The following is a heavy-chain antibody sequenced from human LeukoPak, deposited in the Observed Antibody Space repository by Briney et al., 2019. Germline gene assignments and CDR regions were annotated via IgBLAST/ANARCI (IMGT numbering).Heavy chain of an antibody. J-gene: IGHJ4*02. CDR2: ISYDGSSK. D-gene: IGHD2-2*01. V-gene: IGHV3-30*18. CDR3: AKGVPPDY. CDR1: GFPFSTYG. Sequence: GRSLRLSRAASGFPFSTYGMYWVRQAPGKGLEWVAVISYDGSSKYYADSVKGLFTISRDNSNNSLYLQMNSLRAEDTAVYYCAKGVPPDYWGQGTLVTVSS.